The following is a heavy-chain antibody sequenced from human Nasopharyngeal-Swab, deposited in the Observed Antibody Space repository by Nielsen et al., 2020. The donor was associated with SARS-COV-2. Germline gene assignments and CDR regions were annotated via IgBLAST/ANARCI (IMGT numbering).Heavy chain of an antibody. V-gene: IGHV4-61*02. Sequence: SETLSLTCTVSGGSISSGSYYWSWIRQPAGKGLEWIGRIYTSGSTNSNPSLKSRVTISVDTSKNQFSLKLSSVTAADTAVYYCARGAVAVRHFDYWGQGTLVTVSS. CDR1: GGSISSGSYY. CDR3: ARGAVAVRHFDY. CDR2: IYTSGST. J-gene: IGHJ4*02. D-gene: IGHD6-19*01.